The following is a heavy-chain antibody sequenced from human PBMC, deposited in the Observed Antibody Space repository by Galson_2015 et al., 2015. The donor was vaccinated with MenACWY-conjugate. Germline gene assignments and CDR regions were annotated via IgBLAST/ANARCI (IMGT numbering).Heavy chain of an antibody. CDR1: GFTFRSYA. J-gene: IGHJ4*02. CDR2: ISGGGDSA. CDR3: AKDKNFGDYGDFDY. V-gene: IGHV3-23*01. Sequence: SLRLSCAASGFTFRSYAMSWVRQAPGKGLEWVSGISGGGDSAYYADSVKGRFTISRDNSKNTLYLQMNSLRAEDTAVYYCAKDKNFGDYGDFDYWGQGTLVTVSS. D-gene: IGHD4-17*01.